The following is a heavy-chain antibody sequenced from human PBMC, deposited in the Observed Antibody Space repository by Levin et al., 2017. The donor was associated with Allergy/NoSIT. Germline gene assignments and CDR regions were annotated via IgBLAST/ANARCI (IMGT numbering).Heavy chain of an antibody. Sequence: SETLSLTCAVYGGSFSGYYWSWIRQPPGKGLEWIGEINHSGSTNYNPSLKSRVTISVDTSKNQFSLKLSSVTAADTAVYYCARGVSGGDGYNFRLFDYWGQGTLVTVSS. CDR2: INHSGST. CDR1: GGSFSGYY. V-gene: IGHV4-34*01. D-gene: IGHD5-24*01. CDR3: ARGVSGGDGYNFRLFDY. J-gene: IGHJ4*02.